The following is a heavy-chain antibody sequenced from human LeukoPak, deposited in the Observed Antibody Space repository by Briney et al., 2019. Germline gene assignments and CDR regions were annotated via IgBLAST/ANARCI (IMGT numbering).Heavy chain of an antibody. Sequence: GGSLRLSCAASGFTFSDYYMSWIRQAPGKGLEWVANINLDGRQRFYVDSVKGRFTISRDNSKNTLYLQMNSLRAEDTAVYYCAKELSYSSSSGVDYWGQGTLVTVSS. V-gene: IGHV3-7*03. D-gene: IGHD6-6*01. CDR2: INLDGRQR. CDR1: GFTFSDYY. J-gene: IGHJ4*02. CDR3: AKELSYSSSSGVDY.